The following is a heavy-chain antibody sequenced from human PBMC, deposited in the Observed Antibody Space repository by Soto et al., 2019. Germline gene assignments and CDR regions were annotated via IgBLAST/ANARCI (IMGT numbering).Heavy chain of an antibody. J-gene: IGHJ5*02. Sequence: GGSLRLSCAASGFTVSSNYMSWVRQAPGKGLEWVSVIYSGGSTYYADSVKGRFTISRDNSKNTLYLQMNSLRAEDTDVYYCARAGYSSGNWFDPWGQGTLVTVSS. V-gene: IGHV3-66*02. CDR1: GFTVSSNY. CDR2: IYSGGST. D-gene: IGHD6-19*01. CDR3: ARAGYSSGNWFDP.